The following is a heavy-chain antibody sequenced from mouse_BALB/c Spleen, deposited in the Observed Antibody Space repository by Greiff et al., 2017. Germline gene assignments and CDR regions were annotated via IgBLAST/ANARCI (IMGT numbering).Heavy chain of an antibody. CDR2: ISSGSNTI. Sequence: VQLKESGGGLVQPGGSRKLSCAASGFTFSSFGMHWVRQAPEKGLEWVAYISSGSNTIYYADTVKGRFTISRDNPKNTLFLQMTSLRSEDTAMYYCARSRNYGYFYAMDYWGQGTSVTVSS. CDR3: ARSRNYGYFYAMDY. D-gene: IGHD1-2*01. CDR1: GFTFSSFG. V-gene: IGHV5-17*02. J-gene: IGHJ4*01.